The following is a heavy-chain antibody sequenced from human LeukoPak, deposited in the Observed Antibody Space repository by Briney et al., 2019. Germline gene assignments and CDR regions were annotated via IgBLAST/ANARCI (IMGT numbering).Heavy chain of an antibody. CDR2: ILYSGST. D-gene: IGHD6-19*01. CDR1: GGSIRSSSYY. Sequence: SQTLSLTCTVSGGSIRSSSYYWGWIRQPPGKGLEWIGSILYSGSTYYNPSLKSRLTMSVDTSKNQFSLKLSSVTAADTSVYCCVRHGTAVAGSYMDVWGKGTTVTISS. V-gene: IGHV4-39*01. J-gene: IGHJ6*03. CDR3: VRHGTAVAGSYMDV.